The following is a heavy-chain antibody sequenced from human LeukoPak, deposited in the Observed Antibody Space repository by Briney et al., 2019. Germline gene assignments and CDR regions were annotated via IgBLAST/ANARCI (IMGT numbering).Heavy chain of an antibody. Sequence: GGSLRLSCAASGFTFSSYWMSWVRQAPGKGLEWVANIKQDGSEKYYVDSVKGRFTISRDNAKNSLYLQMNSLRAEHTAVYYCARGYDFWSGILNVWGQGTLVTVSS. V-gene: IGHV3-7*04. CDR2: IKQDGSEK. CDR1: GFTFSSYW. CDR3: ARGYDFWSGILNV. D-gene: IGHD3-3*01. J-gene: IGHJ4*02.